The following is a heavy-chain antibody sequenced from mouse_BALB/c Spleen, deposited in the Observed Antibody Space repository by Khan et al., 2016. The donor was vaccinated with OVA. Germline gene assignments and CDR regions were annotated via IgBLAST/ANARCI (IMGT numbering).Heavy chain of an antibody. CDR1: GYTFTTYW. CDR2: INPTSGYT. CDR3: TRDRIDY. J-gene: IGHJ2*01. V-gene: IGHV1-7*01. Sequence: MQLQESGAELAKPGASVKMSCKASGYTFTTYWMHWVKQRPGQGLEWIGYINPTSGYTDYNEKFKDRATLSADKSSSTAYMQLNSLTSEDSAVYYCTRDRIDYWGQGTTLTVSS.